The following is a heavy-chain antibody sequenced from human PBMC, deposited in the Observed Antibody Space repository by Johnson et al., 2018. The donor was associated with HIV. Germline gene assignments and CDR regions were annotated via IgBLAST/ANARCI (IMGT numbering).Heavy chain of an antibody. CDR3: AKNNQVWGLLPVDAFDI. CDR1: GFTFSNYG. D-gene: IGHD1-26*01. CDR2: ISYDGDNG. V-gene: IGHV3-30*18. Sequence: VQLVESGGGVVQPGRSLRLSCSASGFTFSNYGMQWVRQAPGKGLEWVAVISYDGDNGYYADSVKGRFTISRDNSKNPLYLQVNSLRPEDTAVYYCAKNNQVWGLLPVDAFDIWGQGTLITVSS. J-gene: IGHJ3*02.